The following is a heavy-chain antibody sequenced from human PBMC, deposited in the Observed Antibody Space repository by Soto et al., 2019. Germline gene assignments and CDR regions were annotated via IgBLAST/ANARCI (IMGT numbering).Heavy chain of an antibody. CDR2: ISGSGGRT. D-gene: IGHD4-4*01. CDR3: ATDPGDDYNY. J-gene: IGHJ4*02. CDR1: GFTFSSYA. V-gene: IGHV3-23*01. Sequence: EVQLLESGGGLGQPGGSLRLSCAASGFTFSSYAMSWVRQAPGKGLEWVSAISGSGGRTYYADSVKGRFTISRDNSKNTLYLQMNTLRAEDTAVYYCATDPGDDYNYWGQGTLVTVSS.